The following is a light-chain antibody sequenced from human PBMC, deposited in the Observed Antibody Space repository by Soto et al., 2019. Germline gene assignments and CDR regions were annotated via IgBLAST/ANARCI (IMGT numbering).Light chain of an antibody. Sequence: EIVLTQSPGTLSLSPGERATLSCRASQSVSSSYLAWYQQKPGQAPRLLIYGASSRATGIPDRFSGSGSGTDFTLTISRLQSEDFAVYYCQQYNNWLKTFGQGTKVDIK. CDR3: QQYNNWLKT. CDR1: QSVSSSY. CDR2: GAS. J-gene: IGKJ1*01. V-gene: IGKV3-20*01.